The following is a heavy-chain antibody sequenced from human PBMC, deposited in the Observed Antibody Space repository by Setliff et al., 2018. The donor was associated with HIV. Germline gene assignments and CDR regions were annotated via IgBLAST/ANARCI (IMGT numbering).Heavy chain of an antibody. Sequence: ASVKVSCKASGYTFAAYYIHWLRQAPGQGLEWMGWINPGSGDTNYAQKFQGRVTMTSDTSTRTVYMELSSLPSDDTAVYLCARVLGVTMIRGAHGYWGQGTLVTVSS. CDR2: INPGSGDT. J-gene: IGHJ4*02. D-gene: IGHD3-10*01. V-gene: IGHV1-2*02. CDR1: GYTFAAYY. CDR3: ARVLGVTMIRGAHGY.